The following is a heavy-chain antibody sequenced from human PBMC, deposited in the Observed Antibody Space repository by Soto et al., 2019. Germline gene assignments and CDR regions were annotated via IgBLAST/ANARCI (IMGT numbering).Heavy chain of an antibody. D-gene: IGHD5-18*01. CDR1: GFPFSSYA. CDR2: ISGSGGST. Sequence: PGGSLRLSCASSGFPFSSYAMSWVRQAPGKGLEWVSAISGSGGSTYYADSVKGRFTISRDNSKNTLYLQMNSLRAEDTAVYYCAKVEGGYSYGPIDYWGQGTLVTVSS. CDR3: AKVEGGYSYGPIDY. J-gene: IGHJ4*02. V-gene: IGHV3-23*01.